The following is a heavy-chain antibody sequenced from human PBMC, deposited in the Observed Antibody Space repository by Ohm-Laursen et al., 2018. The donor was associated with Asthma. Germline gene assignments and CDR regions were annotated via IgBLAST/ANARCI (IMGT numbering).Heavy chain of an antibody. Sequence: GASVKVSCNASGGTFSSYAISWVRQAPGQGLEWMGGIIPIFGTANYAQKFQGRVTITADESTSTAYMELSSLRSEDTAVYYCAKVIYYYDSSGYYSDAFDIWGRGTMVTVSS. V-gene: IGHV1-69*13. CDR1: GGTFSSYA. CDR2: IIPIFGTA. D-gene: IGHD3-22*01. CDR3: AKVIYYYDSSGYYSDAFDI. J-gene: IGHJ3*02.